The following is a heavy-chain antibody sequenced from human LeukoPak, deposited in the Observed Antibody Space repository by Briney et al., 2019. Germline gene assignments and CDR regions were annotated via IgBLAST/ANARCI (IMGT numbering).Heavy chain of an antibody. Sequence: SETLSLTCTVSGGSISSYYWSWIRQPPGKGLEWIGYIYYSGSTNYNPSLKSRVTISVDTSKNQFSLKLSSVTAADTAVYYCARAHDSRRDRYGMDVWGQGTTVTVSS. CDR1: GGSISSYY. D-gene: IGHD2-21*02. V-gene: IGHV4-59*01. J-gene: IGHJ6*02. CDR3: ARAHDSRRDRYGMDV. CDR2: IYYSGST.